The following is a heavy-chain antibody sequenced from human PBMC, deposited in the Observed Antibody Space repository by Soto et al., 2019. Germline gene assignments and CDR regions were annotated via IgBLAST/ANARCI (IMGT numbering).Heavy chain of an antibody. CDR1: GFTFSDHW. D-gene: IGHD2-15*01. Sequence: GESLKISCAASGFTFSDHWMSWVRQAPGKGLEFVANIKRDGSEEFHVDSVKGRFTISRDNANNALYLEMSSLRAEDTAVYYCTRGYCPGGSCYYEYFFDYWGQGTQVTVSS. V-gene: IGHV3-7*03. CDR3: TRGYCPGGSCYYEYFFDY. J-gene: IGHJ4*02. CDR2: IKRDGSEE.